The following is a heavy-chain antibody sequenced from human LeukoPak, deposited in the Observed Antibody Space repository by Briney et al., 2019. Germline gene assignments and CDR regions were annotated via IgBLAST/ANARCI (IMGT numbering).Heavy chain of an antibody. CDR2: INQDGSRR. CDR3: ARSLWPEDL. J-gene: IGHJ5*02. D-gene: IGHD2/OR15-2a*01. V-gene: IGHV3-7*01. Sequence: PGGSLRLSCAASGFSFSTYSMNWVRQAPGKGLDWVANINQDGSRRYYMDSVKGRFTISRDNAKKSVYLQMDSLRAEDTAVYYCARSLWPEDLWGQGTLVTVSS. CDR1: GFSFSTYS.